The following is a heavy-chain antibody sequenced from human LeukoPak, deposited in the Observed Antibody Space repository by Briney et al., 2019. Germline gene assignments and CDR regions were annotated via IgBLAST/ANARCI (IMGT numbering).Heavy chain of an antibody. J-gene: IGHJ3*02. CDR2: INPKSGGT. D-gene: IGHD3-22*01. V-gene: IGHV1-2*02. CDR3: AREYSYYYDSSGYLRAFDI. CDR1: GYTFTDYF. Sequence: ASVKASCKASGYTFTDYFMNWVRQAPGQGLEWMGWINPKSGGTVYAQKFQGRVTMTRDTSISTAYMELSRLRSDDTAVYYCAREYSYYYDSSGYLRAFDIWGQGTMVTVSS.